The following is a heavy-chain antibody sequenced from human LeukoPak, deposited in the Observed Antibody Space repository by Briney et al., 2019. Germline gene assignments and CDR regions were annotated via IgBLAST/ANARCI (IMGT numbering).Heavy chain of an antibody. CDR3: ARDRIAARAHDAFDI. CDR1: GFTFSSYA. Sequence: GGSLRLSCAASGFTFSSYAMHWVRQAPGKGLEWVAVISYDGSNKYYADSVKGRFTISRDYSKNTLYLQMNSLRAEDTAVYYCARDRIAARAHDAFDIWGQGTMVTVSS. D-gene: IGHD6-6*01. J-gene: IGHJ3*02. V-gene: IGHV3-30-3*01. CDR2: ISYDGSNK.